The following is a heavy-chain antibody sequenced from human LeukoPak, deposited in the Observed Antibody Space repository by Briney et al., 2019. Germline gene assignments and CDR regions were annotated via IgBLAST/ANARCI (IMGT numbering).Heavy chain of an antibody. CDR2: ISGSGGST. CDR1: GFTFSSYA. CDR3: AKAKPISYCSSTSCPLFFDY. J-gene: IGHJ4*02. V-gene: IGHV3-23*01. D-gene: IGHD2-2*01. Sequence: GGSLRLSCAASGFTFSSYAMSWVRQAPGKGLEWVSAISGSGGSTYYADSVKGRFTISRDNSKNTLYLQMNSLRAEDTAVYYCAKAKPISYCSSTSCPLFFDYWGQGTLVTVSS.